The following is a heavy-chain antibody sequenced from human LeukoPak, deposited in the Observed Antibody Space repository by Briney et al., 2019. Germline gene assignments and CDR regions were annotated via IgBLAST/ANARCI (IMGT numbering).Heavy chain of an antibody. J-gene: IGHJ4*02. Sequence: GGSLRLSCAASGFTFGSYSMNWVRQAPGKGLEWVSSISSSSSYIYYADSVKGRFTISRDNAKNSLYLQMNSLRAEDTAVYYCARGVITMVRGAPFDYWGQGTLVTVSS. CDR2: ISSSSSYI. CDR1: GFTFGSYS. V-gene: IGHV3-21*01. CDR3: ARGVITMVRGAPFDY. D-gene: IGHD3-10*01.